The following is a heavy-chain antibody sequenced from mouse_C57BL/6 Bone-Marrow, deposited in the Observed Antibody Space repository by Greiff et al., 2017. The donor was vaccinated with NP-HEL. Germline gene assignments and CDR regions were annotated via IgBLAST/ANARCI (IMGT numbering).Heavy chain of an antibody. V-gene: IGHV2-4*01. CDR1: GFSLTSYG. D-gene: IGHD2-3*01. J-gene: IGHJ2*01. CDR3: AKTGDGYYFVY. CDR2: IWSGGST. Sequence: VQRVESGPGLVQPAQSLSITCTVSGFSLTSYGVHWVRQPPGKGLEWLGVIWSGGSTDYNAAIISRLSISKDNSKSQVFFKMNSLQADDTAIYYCAKTGDGYYFVYWGQGTTLTVSS.